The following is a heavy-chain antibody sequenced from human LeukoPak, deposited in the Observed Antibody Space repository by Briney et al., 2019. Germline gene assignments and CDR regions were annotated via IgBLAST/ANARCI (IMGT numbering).Heavy chain of an antibody. CDR2: INPSGGST. CDR1: GYTFTSYY. V-gene: IGHV1-46*01. D-gene: IGHD2-2*01. CDR3: ARGTCSSTSCYDIFGYKNAFDI. Sequence: ASVKVSCKASGYTFTSYYMHWVRQAPGQGLEWMGIINPSGGSTSYAQKFQGRVTMTRDTSTSTVYMKLSSLRSEDTAVYYCARGTCSSTSCYDIFGYKNAFDIWGQGTMVTVSS. J-gene: IGHJ3*02.